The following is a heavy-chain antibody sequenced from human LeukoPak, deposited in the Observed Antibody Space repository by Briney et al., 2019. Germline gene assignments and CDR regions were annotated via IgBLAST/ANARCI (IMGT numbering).Heavy chain of an antibody. CDR1: GFTFSSYW. D-gene: IGHD2-2*01. CDR3: ARGDIVVVPAANGMDV. J-gene: IGHJ6*02. Sequence: GGSLRLSCAASGFTFSSYWMSWVRQAPGKGLEWVANIKQDGSEKYYVDSVKGRFTISRDNAKNSLYLQMNSLRAEDTAVYYCARGDIVVVPAANGMDVWGQGTTVTVSS. CDR2: IKQDGSEK. V-gene: IGHV3-7*01.